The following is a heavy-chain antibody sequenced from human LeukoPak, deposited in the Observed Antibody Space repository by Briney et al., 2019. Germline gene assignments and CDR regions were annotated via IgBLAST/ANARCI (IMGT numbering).Heavy chain of an antibody. J-gene: IGHJ6*03. V-gene: IGHV4-30-4*08. CDR1: GGSISSGDYY. CDR2: IYYSGST. Sequence: SETLSPTCTVSGGSISSGDYYWSWIRQPPGKGLEWIGYIYYSGSTYYNPSLKIRVTISVDTSKNQFSLKLSSVTAADTAVYYCARAIYCSGGSCYLGKYYYYYMDVWGKGTTVTVSS. CDR3: ARAIYCSGGSCYLGKYYYYYMDV. D-gene: IGHD2-15*01.